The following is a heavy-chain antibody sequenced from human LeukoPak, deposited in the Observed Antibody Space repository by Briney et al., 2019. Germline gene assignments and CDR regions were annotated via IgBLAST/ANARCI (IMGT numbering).Heavy chain of an antibody. J-gene: IGHJ4*02. D-gene: IGHD5-12*01. CDR3: ARDTVATIDY. CDR2: ISYDGSNK. CDR1: GFTFSSYA. V-gene: IGHV3-30-3*01. Sequence: GGSLRLSCAASGFTFSSYAMHWVRQAPGKGLEWVAVISYDGSNKYYADSVKGRFTISRDNAKSTLWLQMNILRAEDTAVYYCARDTVATIDYWGQGTLVTVSS.